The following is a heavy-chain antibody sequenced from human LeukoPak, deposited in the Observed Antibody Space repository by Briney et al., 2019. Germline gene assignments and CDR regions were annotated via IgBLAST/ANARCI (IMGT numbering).Heavy chain of an antibody. V-gene: IGHV3-21*01. Sequence: GGSLRLSCAASGFTFSSYSMNWVRQAPGKGLEWVSSISSSSSYIYYADSVKGRFTISRDNAKNSLYLTMNSLRAEDTAVYYCARDDSGMILPAAMIGGFDYWGQGTLVTVSS. CDR1: GFTFSSYS. D-gene: IGHD2-2*01. CDR2: ISSSSSYI. CDR3: ARDDSGMILPAAMIGGFDY. J-gene: IGHJ4*02.